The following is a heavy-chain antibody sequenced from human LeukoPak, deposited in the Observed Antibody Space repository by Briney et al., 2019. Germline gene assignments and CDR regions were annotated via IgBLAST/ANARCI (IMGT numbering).Heavy chain of an antibody. Sequence: XXSWIRQPPGKGLEWIGEINHSGSTNYNPSLKSRVTISVDTSKNQFSLKLSSVTAADTAVYYCARGPGYSSSWYWYYYYYYMDVWGKGTTVTVSS. CDR1: X. J-gene: IGHJ6*03. V-gene: IGHV4-34*01. CDR2: INHSGST. D-gene: IGHD6-13*01. CDR3: ARGPGYSSSWYWYYYYYYMDV.